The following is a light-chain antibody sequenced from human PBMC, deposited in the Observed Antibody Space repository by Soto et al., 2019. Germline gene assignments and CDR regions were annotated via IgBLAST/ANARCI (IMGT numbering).Light chain of an antibody. V-gene: IGKV1-39*01. CDR3: QQSYTLPVT. J-gene: IGKJ4*01. CDR1: QSIDTY. CDR2: GVS. Sequence: DIQMTQSPSSLSASIGDRVTITCRASQSIDTYLSWYQKKPGKAPKLLMFGVSNLESGVPSRISGSGSGTDFTLTITSLEVDDFATYYCQQSYTLPVTFGGGTRVEIE.